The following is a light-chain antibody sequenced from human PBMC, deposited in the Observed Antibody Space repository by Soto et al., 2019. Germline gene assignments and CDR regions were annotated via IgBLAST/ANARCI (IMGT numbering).Light chain of an antibody. J-gene: IGKJ1*01. V-gene: IGKV3-20*01. CDR3: QQYDSSPRT. CDR1: QSVNNKK. Sequence: EIVLTQTPGTLSLSPGDRATLSCRASQSVNNKKLAWYQQKPGQAPRLLIYLGSTRASGIPDRFSGSGSGTDFTLTIRRLEPEDFAVYYCQQYDSSPRTFGQGTKVDFK. CDR2: LGS.